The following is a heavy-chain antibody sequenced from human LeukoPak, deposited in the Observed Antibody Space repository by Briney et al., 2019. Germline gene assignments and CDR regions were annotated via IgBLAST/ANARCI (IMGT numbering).Heavy chain of an antibody. J-gene: IGHJ4*01. CDR1: GFTFSSAW. Sequence: QPGGSLILSCAASGFTFSSAWMSWVRQAPGKGLEWVGFIRSKVYGGTTEYAASVKGRFIISRDDSKSIAYLQVNSLKTEDTAVYYCTRDYGGFDYWGHGTLVTVSS. V-gene: IGHV3-49*04. CDR2: IRSKVYGGTT. CDR3: TRDYGGFDY. D-gene: IGHD4-23*01.